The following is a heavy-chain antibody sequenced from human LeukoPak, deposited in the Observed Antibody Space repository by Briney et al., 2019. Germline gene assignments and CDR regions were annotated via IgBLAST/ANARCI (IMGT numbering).Heavy chain of an antibody. CDR2: IHPNDYNT. Sequence: GESLKISCKGSGYRFTSYWIGWVRQMPGKRLEWMGIIHPNDYNTRSNPSFQGQVTFSADKSISTAYLPWSSLKASDTAMYYCARPGSGWSLDYWGQGTLVAVSS. D-gene: IGHD6-19*01. J-gene: IGHJ4*02. CDR3: ARPGSGWSLDY. V-gene: IGHV5-51*01. CDR1: GYRFTSYW.